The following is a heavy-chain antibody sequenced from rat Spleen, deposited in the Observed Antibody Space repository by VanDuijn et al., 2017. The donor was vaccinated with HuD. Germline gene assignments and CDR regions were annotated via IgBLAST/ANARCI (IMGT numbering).Heavy chain of an antibody. CDR3: ARRHYGYTDYFDY. J-gene: IGHJ2*01. CDR1: GFTLSDYY. V-gene: IGHV5-7*01. CDR2: ISYGDSSGHSST. D-gene: IGHD1-9*01. Sequence: EVQLVESGGGLVQPGRSLKLSCTASGFTLSDYYMAWVRQAPKKGLEWVATISYGDSSGHSSTYYRDSVKGRFTISRDNAKSTLSLQMDSLRSEDTATYYCARRHYGYTDYFDYWGQGVMVTVSS.